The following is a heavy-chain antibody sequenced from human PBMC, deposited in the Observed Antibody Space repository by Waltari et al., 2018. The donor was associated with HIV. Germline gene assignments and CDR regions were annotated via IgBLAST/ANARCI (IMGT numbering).Heavy chain of an antibody. J-gene: IGHJ5*02. CDR3: ARRSASSGSYDP. CDR2: FLYSGTT. CDR1: GGSIRNSGYY. Sequence: QLQLQESGPGLVKPSETLSLTCTVSGGSIRNSGYYWDWIRQPPGKGLEWFGTFLYSGTTYYNPALKSRVTISVDTSKNHLSLRLNSVTAADTAVYYCARRSASSGSYDPWGQGTLVTVSS. D-gene: IGHD1-26*01. V-gene: IGHV4-39*01.